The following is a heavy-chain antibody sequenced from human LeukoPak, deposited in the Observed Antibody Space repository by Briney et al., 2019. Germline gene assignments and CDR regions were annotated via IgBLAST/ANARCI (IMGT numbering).Heavy chain of an antibody. CDR2: IYYSGST. J-gene: IGHJ4*02. Sequence: SETLSLTCTVSGGSISSYYWSWIRQPPGKGLEWIGYIYYSGSTNYNPSLKSRVTISVDTSKNQFSLNLSSLTATDTPVYYCARGEMATIGGGDYWGQGTLVTVSS. CDR1: GGSISSYY. CDR3: ARGEMATIGGGDY. V-gene: IGHV4-59*01. D-gene: IGHD5-24*01.